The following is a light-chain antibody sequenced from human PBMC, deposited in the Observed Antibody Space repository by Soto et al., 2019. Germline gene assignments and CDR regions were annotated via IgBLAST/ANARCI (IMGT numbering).Light chain of an antibody. Sequence: QSALTQPASVSGSPGQSITISCTGTSSDVGGYNYVSWYRQHPGKAPKLMIYEVSNRPSGVSSRFSGSKSGNTASLTISGRQAEDEADYYCSSYRRSSTLIFGIGTKLTVL. V-gene: IGLV2-14*01. CDR3: SSYRRSSTLI. CDR2: EVS. J-gene: IGLJ1*01. CDR1: SSDVGGYNY.